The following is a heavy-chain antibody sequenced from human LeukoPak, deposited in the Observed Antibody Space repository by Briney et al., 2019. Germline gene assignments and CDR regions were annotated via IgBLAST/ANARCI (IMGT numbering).Heavy chain of an antibody. Sequence: GASVTVSCKASGYTFTSYGISWVRQAPGQGLEWMGWISAYNGNTNYAQKLQGRVTMTTDTSTSTAYMELRSLRSDDTAVYYCARDQGEYYYGSGSYPDFDYWGQGTLVTVSS. CDR1: GYTFTSYG. V-gene: IGHV1-18*01. CDR2: ISAYNGNT. J-gene: IGHJ4*02. D-gene: IGHD3-10*01. CDR3: ARDQGEYYYGSGSYPDFDY.